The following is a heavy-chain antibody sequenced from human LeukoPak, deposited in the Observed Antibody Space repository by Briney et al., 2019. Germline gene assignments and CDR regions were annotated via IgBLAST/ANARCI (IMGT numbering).Heavy chain of an antibody. CDR2: ISGSGGST. Sequence: GGSLRLSCAASGFTFSSYAMSWVRQAPGKGLEWVSAISGSGGSTYYADSVKGRFTIARDNSKNTLYLQMNSLRAEDTAVYYCAKDDGDSWAYDAFDIWGQGTMVTVSS. J-gene: IGHJ3*02. CDR1: GFTFSSYA. D-gene: IGHD7-27*01. V-gene: IGHV3-23*01. CDR3: AKDDGDSWAYDAFDI.